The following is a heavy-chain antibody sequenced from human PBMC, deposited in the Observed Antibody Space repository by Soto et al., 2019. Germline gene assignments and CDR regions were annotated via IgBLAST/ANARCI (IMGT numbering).Heavy chain of an antibody. CDR3: ARRRNWKVDY. J-gene: IGHJ4*02. Sequence: PSETLSLTCTVSGGSIRSSTYQWGWIRQPPGRGLEWIGSAYYSESTYYNPSLKSRVAVSVDTSKNQFSLKVTSVTAADTAGYYCARRRNWKVDYWGQGTLVTVSS. D-gene: IGHD1-1*01. CDR1: GGSIRSSTYQ. CDR2: AYYSEST. V-gene: IGHV4-39*01.